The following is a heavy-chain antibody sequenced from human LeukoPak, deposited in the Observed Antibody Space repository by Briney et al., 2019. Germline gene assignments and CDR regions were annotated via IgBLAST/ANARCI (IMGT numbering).Heavy chain of an antibody. CDR1: GGSISSGDYS. D-gene: IGHD2-15*01. Sequence: SQTLSLTCTVSGGSISSGDYSWSWIRQPPGKGLEWTGYIYYSGSTYYNPSLKSRVTISVDTSKNQFSLKLSSVTAADTAVYYCARDNVVVVAATTHYYYYGMDVWGQGTTVTVSS. J-gene: IGHJ6*02. CDR2: IYYSGST. V-gene: IGHV4-30-4*01. CDR3: ARDNVVVVAATTHYYYYGMDV.